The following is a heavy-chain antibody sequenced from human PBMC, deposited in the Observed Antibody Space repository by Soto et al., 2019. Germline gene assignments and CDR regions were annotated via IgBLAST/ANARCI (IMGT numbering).Heavy chain of an antibody. V-gene: IGHV3-9*01. CDR1: GFTFDDYA. Sequence: EVQLVESGGGLVQPDRSLRLSCAASGFTFDDYAMHWVRQGPGKGLEWVSGIRWNSGSIGYADSVKGRFTISRDNAKNARYLRMNCLRAEDTALYYCVKDYYYERCGSVDFWGQGALVTVSS. CDR3: VKDYYYERCGSVDF. CDR2: IRWNSGSI. D-gene: IGHD3-22*01. J-gene: IGHJ4*02.